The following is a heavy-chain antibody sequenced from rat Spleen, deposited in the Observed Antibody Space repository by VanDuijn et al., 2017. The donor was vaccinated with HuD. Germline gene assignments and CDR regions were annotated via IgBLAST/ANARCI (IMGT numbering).Heavy chain of an antibody. CDR3: ARQSYYYDGSYYYYFDY. CDR2: ISTGGGTT. V-gene: IGHV5-25*01. Sequence: EVQLVESDGGLVQPGRSLKLSCAASGFTFSNYYMAWVRQAPTKGLEWVASISTGGGTTYYRDSVKGRFTISRDNSKSTLYLQMDSLRSEDTATYYCARQSYYYDGSYYYYFDYWGQGVMVTVSS. D-gene: IGHD1-12*02. J-gene: IGHJ2*01. CDR1: GFTFSNYY.